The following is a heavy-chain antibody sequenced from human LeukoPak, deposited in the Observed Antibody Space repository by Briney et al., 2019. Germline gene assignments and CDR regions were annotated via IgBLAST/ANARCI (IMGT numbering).Heavy chain of an antibody. D-gene: IGHD7-27*01. V-gene: IGHV3-7*01. CDR3: AKPSIRGEDYFDY. J-gene: IGHJ4*02. Sequence: GGSLRLSCAASGFTSSNYWMSWVRQAPGKGLEWVANIKQDGSEKYYVDSVKGRFTISRDNAKNSLYLQMNSLRAEGTAIYYCAKPSIRGEDYFDYWGQGTLVTVSS. CDR2: IKQDGSEK. CDR1: GFTSSNYW.